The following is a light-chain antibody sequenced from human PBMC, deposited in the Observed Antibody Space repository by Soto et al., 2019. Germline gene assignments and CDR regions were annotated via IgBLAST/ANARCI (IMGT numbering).Light chain of an antibody. J-gene: IGKJ3*01. Sequence: EIVLTQSPATLSLSPGERATLSCRASQSVSSYLAWYQQKPGQAPRLLIYDASNRATGIPARFSGSGSGTDFTLTISSLEPEDFAVYYCQQRSNSGFTFCPGTKVDIK. CDR1: QSVSSY. CDR2: DAS. CDR3: QQRSNSGFT. V-gene: IGKV3-11*01.